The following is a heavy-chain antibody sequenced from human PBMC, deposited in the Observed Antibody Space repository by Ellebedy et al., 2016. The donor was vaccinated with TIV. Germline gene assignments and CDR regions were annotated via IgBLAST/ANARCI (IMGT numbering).Heavy chain of an antibody. CDR3: ARSSGWDRFDY. D-gene: IGHD6-19*01. Sequence: MPSETLSLTCTVSGGSISSYYWSWIRQPPGKGLEWIGYIYYSGSTNYNPSLKSRVTIAVDTSKKQISLKWSSVTAADTAVYYCARSSGWDRFDYWGQGTLVTVSS. J-gene: IGHJ4*02. CDR1: GGSISSYY. CDR2: IYYSGST. V-gene: IGHV4-59*01.